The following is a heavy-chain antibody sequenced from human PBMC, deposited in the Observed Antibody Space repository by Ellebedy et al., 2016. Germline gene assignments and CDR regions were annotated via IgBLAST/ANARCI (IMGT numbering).Heavy chain of an antibody. CDR1: GGSISSSNW. J-gene: IGHJ4*02. V-gene: IGHV4-4*02. CDR3: ATVSGSYEAPDY. Sequence: SETLSLTCAVSGGSISSSNWWSWVRPPPGKGLEWIGEIYHSGSTNYNPSLKSRVTISVDKSKNQFSLKLSSVTAADTAVYYCATVSGSYEAPDYWGQGTLVTVSS. D-gene: IGHD1-26*01. CDR2: IYHSGST.